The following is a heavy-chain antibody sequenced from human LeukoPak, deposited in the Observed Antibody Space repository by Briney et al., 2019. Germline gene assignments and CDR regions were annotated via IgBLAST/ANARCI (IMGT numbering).Heavy chain of an antibody. CDR3: ARAWSIAAAAPGY. D-gene: IGHD6-13*01. V-gene: IGHV1-2*02. CDR2: INPNSGGT. Sequence: ASVKVSCKASGYTFTGYYMHWVRQAPGQGLEWMGWINPNSGGTNYVQKFQGRVTMTRDTSTSTAYMELSRLRSDDTAVYYCARAWSIAAAAPGYWGQGTLVTVSS. CDR1: GYTFTGYY. J-gene: IGHJ4*02.